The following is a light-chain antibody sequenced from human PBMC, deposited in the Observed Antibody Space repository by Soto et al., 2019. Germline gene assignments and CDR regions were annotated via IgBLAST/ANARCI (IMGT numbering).Light chain of an antibody. CDR3: QQYNSYSVT. CDR2: KAS. CDR1: QSISSW. V-gene: IGKV1-5*03. Sequence: DIQMTQSPSTLSASVGGRVTITCRASQSISSWLAWYQQKPGKAPKLLMYKASSLESGVPSRFSGSGSGTEFTLTISSLQPDDFATYYCQQYNSYSVTFGQGTKVDI. J-gene: IGKJ1*01.